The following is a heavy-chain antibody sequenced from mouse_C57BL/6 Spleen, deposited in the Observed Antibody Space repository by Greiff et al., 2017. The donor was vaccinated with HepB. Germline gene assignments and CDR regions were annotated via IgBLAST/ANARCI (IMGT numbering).Heavy chain of an antibody. J-gene: IGHJ4*01. D-gene: IGHD2-2*01. CDR3: ARGGYENDYAMDY. CDR1: GYSITSGYD. V-gene: IGHV3-1*01. Sequence: VQLQQSGPGMVKPSQSLSLTCTVTGYSITSGYDWHWIRHFPGNKLEWMGYISYSGSTNYNPSLKSRISITHDTSKNHFFLKLNSVTTEDTATYYCARGGYENDYAMDYWGQGTSVTVSS. CDR2: ISYSGST.